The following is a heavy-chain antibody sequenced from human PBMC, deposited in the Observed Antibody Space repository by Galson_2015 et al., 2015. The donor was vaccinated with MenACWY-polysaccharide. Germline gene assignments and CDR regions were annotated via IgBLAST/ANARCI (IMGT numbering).Heavy chain of an antibody. CDR2: ISWNSGSI. Sequence: SLRLSCAASGFTFDDHAMHWVRQAPGKGLEWVSGISWNSGSIGYADSVKGRFTISRDNAKNSLYLQMNSLRAEDAALYYCVKDIVVDDSSGWGRCDYWGQGSLVTVSS. CDR3: VKDIVVDDSSGWGRCDY. CDR1: GFTFDDHA. J-gene: IGHJ4*02. D-gene: IGHD3-22*01. V-gene: IGHV3-9*01.